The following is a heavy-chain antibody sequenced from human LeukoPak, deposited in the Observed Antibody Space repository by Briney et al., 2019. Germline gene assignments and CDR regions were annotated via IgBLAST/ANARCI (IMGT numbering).Heavy chain of an antibody. CDR3: GTAIGRTSAWLES. J-gene: IGHJ4*02. Sequence: GKSLKISCKGFGYSFTSYWIGWVRQTPGKGLEWMGIIYPDDSDTRYSPSFRGQVTISADKSISTAYLQWSSLKASDTAMYYCGTAIGRTSAWLESWGQGTLVTVSS. D-gene: IGHD6-19*01. CDR2: IYPDDSDT. V-gene: IGHV5-51*01. CDR1: GYSFTSYW.